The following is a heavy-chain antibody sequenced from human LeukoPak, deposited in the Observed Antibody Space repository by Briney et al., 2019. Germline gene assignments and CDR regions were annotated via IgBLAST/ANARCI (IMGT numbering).Heavy chain of an antibody. Sequence: PGGSLRPSCAASGFTFSSYAMSWVRQAPGKGLGWVSAISGSGGSTYYADSVKGRFTISRDNSKNTLYLQMNSLRADDTAVYYCAKRVDCSGGSCPYYFDYWGQGTLVTVSS. CDR1: GFTFSSYA. D-gene: IGHD2-15*01. J-gene: IGHJ4*02. CDR3: AKRVDCSGGSCPYYFDY. V-gene: IGHV3-23*01. CDR2: ISGSGGST.